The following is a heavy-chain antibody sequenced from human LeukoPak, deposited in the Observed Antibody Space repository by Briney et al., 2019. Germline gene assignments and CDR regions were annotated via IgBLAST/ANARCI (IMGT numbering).Heavy chain of an antibody. Sequence: SETLSLTCVVSGGSISRYYWSWIRQPPGKGLEWIGEVNHSGSTNYNPSLKSRVTISVDTSRSQFSLKLSSVTAADTAVYACPRGRGYSYFSHWYFDLWGRGTLVTVSS. CDR3: PRGRGYSYFSHWYFDL. D-gene: IGHD5-18*01. V-gene: IGHV4-34*01. CDR2: VNHSGST. CDR1: GGSISRYY. J-gene: IGHJ2*01.